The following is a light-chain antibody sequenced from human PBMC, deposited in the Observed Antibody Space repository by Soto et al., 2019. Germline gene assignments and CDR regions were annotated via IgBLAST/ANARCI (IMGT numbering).Light chain of an antibody. J-gene: IGKJ2*01. Sequence: EIVLTQSPGTLSLSPGERATLSCRASQSVSSSYLAWYQQKPGQAPRLLIYGASSRATGIPGRFSGSGSGTDFTLTISRLEPEDFAVYYCQQYGSSPHTFGQGTQLEI. CDR1: QSVSSSY. CDR3: QQYGSSPHT. V-gene: IGKV3-20*01. CDR2: GAS.